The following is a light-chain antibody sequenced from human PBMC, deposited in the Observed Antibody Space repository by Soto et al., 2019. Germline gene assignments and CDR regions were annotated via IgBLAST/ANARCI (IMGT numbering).Light chain of an antibody. CDR3: QHYNNLPLT. Sequence: EIVLTQSPATLSVSPGERATLSCRASQSVSSNLAWYQQKPGQAPRLLIYGASSSAPGIPARFSGSGSGTEFPLTISSLQSEDFAVYYCQHYNNLPLTFGGGAKVEIK. CDR2: GAS. V-gene: IGKV3-15*01. J-gene: IGKJ4*01. CDR1: QSVSSN.